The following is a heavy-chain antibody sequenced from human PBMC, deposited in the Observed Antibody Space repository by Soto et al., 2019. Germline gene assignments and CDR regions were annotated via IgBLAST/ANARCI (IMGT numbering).Heavy chain of an antibody. Sequence: ASVKVSCKASGYTFTSYDINWVRQAAGQGPEWMGSVTPSNGDTAFAQKYQGRVTMTRNTAISTVYMELSSLRSDDTAVYYCASVVSFWARPNSIDFPGQGLVVTVS. D-gene: IGHD1-1*01. CDR2: VTPSNGDT. V-gene: IGHV1-8*02. CDR3: ASVVSFWARPNSIDF. CDR1: GYTFTSYD. J-gene: IGHJ4*02.